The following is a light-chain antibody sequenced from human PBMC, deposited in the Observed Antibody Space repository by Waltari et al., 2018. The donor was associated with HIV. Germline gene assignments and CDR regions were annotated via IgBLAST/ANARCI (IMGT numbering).Light chain of an antibody. CDR1: SSDVGGYNY. CDR3: SSYTSSSTLVV. Sequence: QSALTQPASVSGSPGQPITISCTGTSSDVGGYNYVSWYQQHPCKAPKLMIYDVSNRPSGVSNRFSGSKSGNTASLTISGLQAEDEADYYCSSYTSSSTLVVFGGGTKLTVL. J-gene: IGLJ2*01. CDR2: DVS. V-gene: IGLV2-14*03.